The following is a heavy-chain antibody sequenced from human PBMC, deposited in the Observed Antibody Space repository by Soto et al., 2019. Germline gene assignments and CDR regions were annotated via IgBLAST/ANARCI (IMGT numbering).Heavy chain of an antibody. Sequence: QVQLQQWGAGLLKPSETLSLTCAVYGGSFSGYYWSWIRQPPGKGLEWIGEINHSGSTNYNPSIKSRVTISVDTSKNQFSLKLSSVTAADTAVYYCARGPNIAAAGLDYWGQGTLVTVSS. CDR3: ARGPNIAAAGLDY. D-gene: IGHD6-13*01. CDR2: INHSGST. J-gene: IGHJ4*02. CDR1: GGSFSGYY. V-gene: IGHV4-34*01.